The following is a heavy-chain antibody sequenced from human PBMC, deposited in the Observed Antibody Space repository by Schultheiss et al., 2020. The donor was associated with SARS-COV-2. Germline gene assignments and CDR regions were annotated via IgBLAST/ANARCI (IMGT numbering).Heavy chain of an antibody. CDR3: ARVGYYYDSSGAYVWFDP. J-gene: IGHJ5*02. V-gene: IGHV4-4*02. D-gene: IGHD3-22*01. CDR2: IYHSGST. Sequence: SETLSLTCAVSGGSISSSNWWSWVRQPPGKGLEWIGEIYHSGSTYYNPSLKSRVTISVDTSKNQFSLKLSSVTAADTAVYYCARVGYYYDSSGAYVWFDPWGQGTLVTVSS. CDR1: GGSISSSNW.